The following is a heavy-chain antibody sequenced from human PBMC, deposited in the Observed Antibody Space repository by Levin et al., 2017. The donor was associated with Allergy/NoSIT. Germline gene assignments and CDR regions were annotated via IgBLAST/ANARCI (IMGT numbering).Heavy chain of an antibody. D-gene: IGHD6-19*01. CDR2: IINSGVGT. CDR3: AEDAIRGSDQPYYFDY. Sequence: GGSLRLSCAASGFTFNNYAMSWVRQAPGKGLEWVSAIINSGVGTYYADSVKGRFTISRDNSKNTMNLQMNSLRAEDTAVYFCAEDAIRGSDQPYYFDYWGQGTLVTASS. CDR1: GFTFNNYA. V-gene: IGHV3-23*01. J-gene: IGHJ4*02.